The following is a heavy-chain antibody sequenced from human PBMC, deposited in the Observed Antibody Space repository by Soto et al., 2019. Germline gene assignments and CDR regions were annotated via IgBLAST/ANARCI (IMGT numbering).Heavy chain of an antibody. J-gene: IGHJ3*02. Sequence: ASVKVSCKASGYTFTGYYRHWVRQAPGQGLEWMGWINPNSGDTNYAQKFQGWVTMTRDTSISTAYMELSRLRSDDTAVYYCASTYSSDAFDIWGQGTMVTVSS. V-gene: IGHV1-2*04. CDR1: GYTFTGYY. CDR3: ASTYSSDAFDI. D-gene: IGHD6-13*01. CDR2: INPNSGDT.